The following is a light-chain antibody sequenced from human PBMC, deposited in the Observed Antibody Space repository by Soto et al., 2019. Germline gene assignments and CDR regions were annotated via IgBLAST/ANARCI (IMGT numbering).Light chain of an antibody. CDR2: GAS. V-gene: IGKV3-15*01. CDR1: QRISSN. J-gene: IGKJ1*01. CDR3: QQYNNWPPWT. Sequence: EVVMTQSPASLSVSPGERATLSCRASQRISSNLAWYQQKPGQAPRLLIYGASTRAIGIPARFSGSGSGTEFTLTISSLQSEDSAVYYCQQYNNWPPWTFGQGTKVEIK.